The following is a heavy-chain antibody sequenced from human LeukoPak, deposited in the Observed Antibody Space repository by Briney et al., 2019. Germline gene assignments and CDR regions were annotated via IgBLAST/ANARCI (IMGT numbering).Heavy chain of an antibody. CDR2: IKSKTDGGTT. J-gene: IGHJ4*02. D-gene: IGHD3-22*01. CDR3: TTWNYYHDSSGYSTNFDY. Sequence: PGGSLRLSCAASGFTFSNAWMSWVRQAPGKGLEWVGRIKSKTDGGTTDYAAPVKGRFTISRDDSKNTLYLQMNSLKTEDTAVYYCTTWNYYHDSSGYSTNFDYWGQGTLVTVSS. V-gene: IGHV3-15*01. CDR1: GFTFSNAW.